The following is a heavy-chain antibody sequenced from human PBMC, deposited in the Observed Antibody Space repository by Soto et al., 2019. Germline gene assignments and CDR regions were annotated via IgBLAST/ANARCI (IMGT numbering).Heavy chain of an antibody. J-gene: IGHJ4*02. CDR1: GFTFSSYS. Sequence: EVQLVESGGGLVQPGGSLRLSCAASGFTFSSYSMNWVRQAPGKGLAWVSYISSSSSTIYYADSVNVRFTITRDKSKNSLYLQMNSLRAEDKAVYSCERGSRTFDFWGQGTLVTVSS. V-gene: IGHV3-48*01. CDR3: ERGSRTFDF. D-gene: IGHD6-13*01. CDR2: ISSSSSTI.